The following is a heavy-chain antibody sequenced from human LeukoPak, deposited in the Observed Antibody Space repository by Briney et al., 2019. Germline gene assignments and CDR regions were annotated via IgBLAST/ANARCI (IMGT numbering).Heavy chain of an antibody. CDR1: GFTFSSYA. D-gene: IGHD3-16*02. V-gene: IGHV3-23*01. CDR2: ISGSGGST. CDR3: AKVGGYDYVWGSYRLYYFDY. Sequence: GGSLRLSCAASGFTFSSYAMSWVRQAPGKGLEWVSAISGSGGSTYYADSVKGRFTISRDNSKNTLYLQVNSLRAEDTAVYYCAKVGGYDYVWGSYRLYYFDYWGQGTLVTVSS. J-gene: IGHJ4*02.